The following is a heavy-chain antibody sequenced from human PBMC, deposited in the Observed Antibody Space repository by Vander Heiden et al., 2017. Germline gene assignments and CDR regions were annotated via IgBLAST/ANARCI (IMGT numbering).Heavy chain of an antibody. D-gene: IGHD3-10*01. CDR3: ARHHYGSGSYYALDY. CDR1: GGSISSSSYY. J-gene: IGHJ4*02. CDR2: IYYSGST. V-gene: IGHV4-39*01. Sequence: QLQLQESGPGLVKPSETLSLTCTVSGGSISSSSYYWGWIRQPPGKGLEWIGSIYYSGSTYYNPSLKSRVTISVDTSKNQFSLKLSSVTAADTAVYYCARHHYGSGSYYALDYWGQGTLVTVSS.